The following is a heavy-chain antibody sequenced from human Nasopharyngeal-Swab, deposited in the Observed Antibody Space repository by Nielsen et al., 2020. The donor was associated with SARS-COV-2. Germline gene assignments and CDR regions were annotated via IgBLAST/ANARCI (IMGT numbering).Heavy chain of an antibody. Sequence: GESLKISCVASGVIFSKYWMHWVRQAPGKGLVWVSRVNQDGSRTDYADSVRGRFTISRDTAKNTLYLQMNSLRVEDTAVYYCVKHQGSSSDQWGQGTLVTVSS. CDR1: GVIFSKYW. V-gene: IGHV3-74*01. J-gene: IGHJ4*02. CDR2: VNQDGSRT. CDR3: VKHQGSSSDQ.